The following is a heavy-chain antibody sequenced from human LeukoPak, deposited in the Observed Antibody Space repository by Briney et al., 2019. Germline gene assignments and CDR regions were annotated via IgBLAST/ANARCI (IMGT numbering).Heavy chain of an antibody. D-gene: IGHD2-21*01. CDR3: ARDRDWAFDY. J-gene: IGHJ4*02. CDR1: GFTFSNYS. Sequence: GGSLRLSCAASGFTFSNYSMNWVRQAPGKGLEWVSSISSLSSYIYYADSLKGRFTISRDNAKNSLYLQMNSLRAEDTAVYYCARDRDWAFDYWGQGILVTVSS. CDR2: ISSLSSYI. V-gene: IGHV3-21*01.